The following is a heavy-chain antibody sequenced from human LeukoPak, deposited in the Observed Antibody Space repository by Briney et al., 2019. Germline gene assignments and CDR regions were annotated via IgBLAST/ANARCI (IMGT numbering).Heavy chain of an antibody. V-gene: IGHV3-23*01. J-gene: IGHJ4*02. Sequence: GGSLRLSCAGSGFIFSSYGMSWVRQAPGKGLEWVSSISGSGDSTYYADPVKGRFTISRDNSKNTLYLQMNSLRAEDTAIFYCARVGGASIVAIPTSYFDYWGQGTLVTVSS. CDR3: ARVGGASIVAIPTSYFDY. CDR2: ISGSGDST. CDR1: GFIFSSYG. D-gene: IGHD5-12*01.